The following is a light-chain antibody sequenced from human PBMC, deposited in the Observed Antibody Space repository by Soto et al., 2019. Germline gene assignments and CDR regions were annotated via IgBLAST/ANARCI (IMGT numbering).Light chain of an antibody. CDR3: QQYNNWPPLT. CDR2: GAS. CDR1: QSVSSN. V-gene: IGKV3-15*01. J-gene: IGKJ1*01. Sequence: IVMTQSPATLSVSPGERATLSCRASQSVSSNLAWYQQKPGQAPRLLIYGASTRATGIPARFSGSGSGTEFTLTISSLQSEEFAVYYCQQYNNWPPLTFGQGTKVEIK.